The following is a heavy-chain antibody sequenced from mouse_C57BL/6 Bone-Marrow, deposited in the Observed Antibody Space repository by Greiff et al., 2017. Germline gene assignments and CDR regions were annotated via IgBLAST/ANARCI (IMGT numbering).Heavy chain of an antibody. Sequence: VQLQQPGAELVKPGASVKLSCKASGYTFTSYWMQWVKQRPGQGLEWIGEIDPSDSYTNYNQKFKGKATLTVDTSSSTAYMQLSSLTSEDSAVYYCARWNYLYFDYWGQGTTLTVSS. V-gene: IGHV1-50*01. CDR2: IDPSDSYT. CDR3: ARWNYLYFDY. CDR1: GYTFTSYW. J-gene: IGHJ2*01. D-gene: IGHD1-1*01.